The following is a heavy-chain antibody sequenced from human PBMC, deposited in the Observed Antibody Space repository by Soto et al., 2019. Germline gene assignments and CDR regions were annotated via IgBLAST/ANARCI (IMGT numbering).Heavy chain of an antibody. CDR1: GGTFSSYA. D-gene: IGHD4-17*01. J-gene: IGHJ4*02. CDR2: IIPIFGTA. Sequence: GASVKVSCKASGGTFSSYAISWVRQAPGQGLEWMGGIIPIFGTANYAQKFQGRVTITADESTSTAYMELSNLRSEDTAVYYCASGSTTVVTLFDYWGQGTLVTVSS. CDR3: ASGSTTVVTLFDY. V-gene: IGHV1-69*13.